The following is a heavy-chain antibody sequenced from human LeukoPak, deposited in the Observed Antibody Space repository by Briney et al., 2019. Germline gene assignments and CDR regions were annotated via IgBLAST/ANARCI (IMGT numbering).Heavy chain of an antibody. D-gene: IGHD2-2*01. V-gene: IGHV4-39*01. Sequence: SETLSLTCTVSGGSITNSGYYWGWVRQPPGKGLEWIASIYYTGSTYYNPSLKSRVSISLDAFKKQFSLKLSSVTAADTAVYYCARHEDIVVVPAARGFDYWGQGTLVTVST. CDR3: ARHEDIVVVPAARGFDY. CDR2: IYYTGST. J-gene: IGHJ4*02. CDR1: GGSITNSGYY.